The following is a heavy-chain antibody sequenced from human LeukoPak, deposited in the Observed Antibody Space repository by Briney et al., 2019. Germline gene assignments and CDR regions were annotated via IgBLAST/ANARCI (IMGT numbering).Heavy chain of an antibody. D-gene: IGHD1-26*01. J-gene: IGHJ4*02. V-gene: IGHV3-7*01. CDR1: GFTFSTYW. Sequence: GGSLRLPCAASGFTFSTYWMAWVRQAPGKGLEWLANIRGDGSAKYYGDPVKGRFTISRDNAKNSLYLQMNSLRAEDTAVYYCARAEGLVGATSYWGQGTLVTVSS. CDR3: ARAEGLVGATSY. CDR2: IRGDGSAK.